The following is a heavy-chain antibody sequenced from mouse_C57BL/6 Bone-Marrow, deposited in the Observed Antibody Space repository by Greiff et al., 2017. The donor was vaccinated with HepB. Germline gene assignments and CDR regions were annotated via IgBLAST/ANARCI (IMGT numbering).Heavy chain of an antibody. CDR3: ASWGDYDVFDY. J-gene: IGHJ2*01. CDR2: INPYNGGT. V-gene: IGHV1-19*01. Sequence: SGPVLVKPGASVKMSCKASGYTFTDYYMNWVKQSHGKSLEWIGVINPYNGGTSYNQKFKGKATLTVDKSSSTAYMELNSLTSEDSAVYYCASWGDYDVFDYGGQGTTLTVSS. D-gene: IGHD2-4*01. CDR1: GYTFTDYY.